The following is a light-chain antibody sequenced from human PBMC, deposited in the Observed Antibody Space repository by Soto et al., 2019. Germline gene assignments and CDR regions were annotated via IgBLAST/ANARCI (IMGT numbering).Light chain of an antibody. Sequence: SPCTVSLSPRERATLSCRASQSVSSSYLAWYQQKPGQAPRLLIYGASSRATGIPDKFSGSGSGTDFTLTIDGLEPEDSAVYYCQQRHMWPITFGQGTRL. CDR1: QSVSSSY. CDR3: QQRHMWPIT. J-gene: IGKJ5*01. CDR2: GAS. V-gene: IGKV3D-20*02.